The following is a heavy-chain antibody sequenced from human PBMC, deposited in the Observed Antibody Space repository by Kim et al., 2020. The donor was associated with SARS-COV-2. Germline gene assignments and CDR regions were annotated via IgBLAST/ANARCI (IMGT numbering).Heavy chain of an antibody. CDR3: AGSLGHRLRYFFDY. Sequence: AKRFQGRVTMNRDTSTSTVYMELSSLRSEDTAVYYCAGSLGHRLRYFFDYWGQGTLVTVSS. V-gene: IGHV1-46*01. J-gene: IGHJ4*02.